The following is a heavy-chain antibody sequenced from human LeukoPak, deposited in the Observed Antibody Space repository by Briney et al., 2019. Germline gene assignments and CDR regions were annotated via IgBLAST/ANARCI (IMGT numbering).Heavy chain of an antibody. J-gene: IGHJ6*03. D-gene: IGHD2-2*02. V-gene: IGHV3-20*01. CDR3: ARHTASHSYYMDV. Sequence: GGSLRLSCAASGFTFDDYGMSWVRQAPGKGLEWVSGINWNGGSTGYADSVKGRFTISRDNAKNSLYLQMNSLRAEDTALYHCARHTASHSYYMDVWGKGTTVTVSS. CDR1: GFTFDDYG. CDR2: INWNGGST.